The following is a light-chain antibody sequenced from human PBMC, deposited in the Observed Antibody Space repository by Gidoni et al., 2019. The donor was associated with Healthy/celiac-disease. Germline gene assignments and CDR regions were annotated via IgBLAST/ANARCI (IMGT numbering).Light chain of an antibody. V-gene: IGKV3-15*01. CDR1: QSVSSN. J-gene: IGKJ1*01. CDR3: QQYSNWPRT. Sequence: LVMTQSPATLSVSPGERATLSCRASQSVSSNLAWYQQKPGQAPRLLIYGASTRATGIPARFSGSGSGTEFTLTISSLQSEDFAVYYCQQYSNWPRTFGHGTKVEIK. CDR2: GAS.